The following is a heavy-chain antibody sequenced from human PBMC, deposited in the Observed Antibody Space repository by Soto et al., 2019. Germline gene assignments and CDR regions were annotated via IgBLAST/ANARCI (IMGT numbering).Heavy chain of an antibody. CDR3: ARDCSPQYYFGY. CDR1: GFTFSSYA. V-gene: IGHV3-30-3*01. D-gene: IGHD3-10*02. CDR2: ISYDGSNK. Sequence: PGGSLRLSCAASGFTFSSYAMHWVRQAPGKGLEWVAVISYDGSNKYYADSVKGRFTISRDNSKNTLYLQMNSLRAEDTAVYYCARDCSPQYYFGYWGQGTLVTVSS. J-gene: IGHJ4*02.